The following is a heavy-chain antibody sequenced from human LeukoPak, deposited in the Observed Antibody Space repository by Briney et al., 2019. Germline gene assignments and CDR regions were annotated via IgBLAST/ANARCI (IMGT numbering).Heavy chain of an antibody. Sequence: SETLSLTCTVSGGSIRSYYWSWIRQPPGKGLEWIGEINHSGSTNYNSSLKSRVTISVDTSKNQFSLKLSSVTAADTAVYYCARGRSLIQHRGDWFDPWGQGTLVTVSS. CDR3: ARGRSLIQHRGDWFDP. J-gene: IGHJ5*02. V-gene: IGHV4-34*01. D-gene: IGHD5-18*01. CDR2: INHSGST. CDR1: GGSIRSYY.